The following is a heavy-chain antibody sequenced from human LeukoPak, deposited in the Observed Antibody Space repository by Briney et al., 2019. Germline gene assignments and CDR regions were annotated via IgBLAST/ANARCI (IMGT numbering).Heavy chain of an antibody. Sequence: PGGPLRLSCAASGFTFSSFEMNWVRQAPGKGLAWISYMSSTGTTIYYADSVKGRFAISRDNAKNSLYLQMNSLRVEDTAVYYCARVGRYGVDYWGQGTLVTVSS. V-gene: IGHV3-48*03. CDR1: GFTFSSFE. D-gene: IGHD5-18*01. J-gene: IGHJ4*02. CDR3: ARVGRYGVDY. CDR2: MSSTGTTI.